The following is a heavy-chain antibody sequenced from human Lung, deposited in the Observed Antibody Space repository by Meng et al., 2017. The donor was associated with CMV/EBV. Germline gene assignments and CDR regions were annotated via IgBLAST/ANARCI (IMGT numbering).Heavy chain of an antibody. Sequence: ESXKISXAASGFTFSNYAMSWVRQAPGKGLEWVSDISGSGSRLYYADSVTGRFTISRDNSKNTLYLQMNSLRAEDTAVYYCAKTEYYDSSGYDKWGQGKLVTVSS. CDR3: AKTEYYDSSGYDK. J-gene: IGHJ4*02. CDR1: GFTFSNYA. D-gene: IGHD3-22*01. V-gene: IGHV3-23*01. CDR2: ISGSGSRL.